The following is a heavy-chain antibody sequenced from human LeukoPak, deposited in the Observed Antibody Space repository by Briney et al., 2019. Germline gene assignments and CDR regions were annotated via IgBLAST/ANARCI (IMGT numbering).Heavy chain of an antibody. J-gene: IGHJ6*04. D-gene: IGHD2-15*01. CDR3: ARPPGYCSGGSCYRMDV. V-gene: IGHV5-10-1*01. CDR2: IDPSDSYT. CDR1: GYSFTSYW. Sequence: GETLRISCKGSGYSFTSYWISWVRQMPGKGLEWMGRIDPSDSYTNYSPSFQGHVTISADKSISTAYLQWSSLKASDTAMYYCARPPGYCSGGSCYRMDVWGKGTTVTVSS.